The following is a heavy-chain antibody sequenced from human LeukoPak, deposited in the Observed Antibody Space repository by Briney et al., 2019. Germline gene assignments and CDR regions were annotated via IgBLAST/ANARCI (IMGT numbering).Heavy chain of an antibody. CDR3: ARSITMIVVVPSRGFDY. CDR2: INPNSGGT. J-gene: IGHJ4*02. CDR1: GYTFTGYY. Sequence: ASVKVSCKASGYTFTGYYKHWVRQAPGQGLEWMGRINPNSGGTNYAQKFQGRVTMTRDTSISTAYMELSRLRSDDTAVYYCARSITMIVVVPSRGFDYWGQGTLVTVSS. D-gene: IGHD3-22*01. V-gene: IGHV1-2*06.